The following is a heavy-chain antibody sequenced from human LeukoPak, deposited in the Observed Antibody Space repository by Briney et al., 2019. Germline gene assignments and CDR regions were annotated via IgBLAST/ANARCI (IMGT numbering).Heavy chain of an antibody. CDR3: AREEYYYDSSGYYWTY. J-gene: IGHJ4*02. CDR1: GYSFTSYG. CDR2: INGGNGNT. Sequence: ASVKVSCKASGYSFTSYGFNWVRQAPGQRLEWMGWINGGNGNTKYSQNFQGRVAITRDTSASTAYMEVSSLRSEDTAVFYCAREEYYYDSSGYYWTYWGQGTLVTVSS. D-gene: IGHD3-22*01. V-gene: IGHV1-3*01.